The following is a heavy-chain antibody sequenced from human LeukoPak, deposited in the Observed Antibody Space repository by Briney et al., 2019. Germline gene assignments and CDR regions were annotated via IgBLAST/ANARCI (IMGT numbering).Heavy chain of an antibody. V-gene: IGHV4-59*01. Sequence: SETLSLTCDVSGASIRNKFWSWLRHPPGKALEWIGYISYTGTTNYNPSLQSRVTISVDTSKNQLSLKLTSMTAADTAVYYCARDTSGYYGRYEHWGEGTLVTVSS. CDR1: GASIRNKF. CDR3: ARDTSGYYGRYEH. CDR2: ISYTGTT. J-gene: IGHJ4*02. D-gene: IGHD3-3*01.